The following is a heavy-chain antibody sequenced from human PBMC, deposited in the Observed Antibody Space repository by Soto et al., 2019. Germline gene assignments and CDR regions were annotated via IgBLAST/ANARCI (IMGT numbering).Heavy chain of an antibody. D-gene: IGHD3-3*01. Sequence: GGSLRLSCAASGFTFSSYWMSWVRQAPGKGLEWVANIKQDGSEKYYVDSVKGRFTISRDNAKNSLYLQMNSLRAEDMAVYYCAREGSYYDFWSGYYLGPSYYYYYMDVWGKGTTVTVSS. CDR1: GFTFSSYW. CDR2: IKQDGSEK. V-gene: IGHV3-7*01. CDR3: AREGSYYDFWSGYYLGPSYYYYYMDV. J-gene: IGHJ6*03.